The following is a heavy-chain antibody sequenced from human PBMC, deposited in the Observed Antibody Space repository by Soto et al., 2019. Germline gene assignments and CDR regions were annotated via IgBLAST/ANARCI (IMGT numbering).Heavy chain of an antibody. CDR3: ARFRRLLFEDHYYGMDV. V-gene: IGHV3-7*05. CDR1: GFTFSSYW. D-gene: IGHD2-21*02. CDR2: IKQDGSEK. J-gene: IGHJ6*02. Sequence: EVQLVESGGGLVQPGGSLRLSCAASGFTFSSYWMSWVRQAPGKGLEWVANIKQDGSEKYYVDSVKGRFTISRDNAKNSLYLQMNSLRAEDTAVYYCARFRRLLFEDHYYGMDVWGQGTTVTVSS.